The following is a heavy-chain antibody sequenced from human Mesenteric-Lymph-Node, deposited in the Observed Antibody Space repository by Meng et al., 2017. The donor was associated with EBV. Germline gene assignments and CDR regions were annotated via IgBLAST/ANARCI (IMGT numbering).Heavy chain of an antibody. D-gene: IGHD3-3*01. CDR1: GGTSSSSSYY. CDR3: ARSGTNYYYYGMDV. J-gene: IGHJ6*02. V-gene: IGHV4-39*01. CDR2: IYYRGST. Sequence: HPHEAGTGPRKPPASLSLPSTVSGGTSSSSSYYWGWIRQPPGKGLEWIGSIYYRGSTYYNPSLKSRVTISVDTSKNQFSLKLSSVTAADTAVYYCARSGTNYYYYGMDVWGQGTTVTVSS.